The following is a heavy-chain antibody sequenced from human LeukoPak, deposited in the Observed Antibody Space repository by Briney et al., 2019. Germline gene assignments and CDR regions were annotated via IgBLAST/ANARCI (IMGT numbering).Heavy chain of an antibody. D-gene: IGHD6-6*01. CDR1: GYSISSGYY. J-gene: IGHJ4*02. CDR3: ARDRSTATRLWTPTDY. Sequence: ETLSLTCTVSGYSISSGYYWGWIRQPPGKGLEWVANINLDGSEKYYVDSVKGRFTISRDNARNSLYLQMNSLRAEDTAVYYCARDRSTATRLWTPTDYWGQGTLVTVSS. CDR2: INLDGSEK. V-gene: IGHV3-7*01.